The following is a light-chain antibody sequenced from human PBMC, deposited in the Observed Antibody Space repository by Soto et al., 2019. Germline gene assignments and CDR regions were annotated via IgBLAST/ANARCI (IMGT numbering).Light chain of an antibody. V-gene: IGKV3-15*01. J-gene: IGKJ4*01. CDR2: GAS. CDR3: QQYNKWPLT. CDR1: ESVSTN. Sequence: EVVLTQFPVTLSVSPGEKTTLSCRATESVSTNLAWYQQKPGQAPGLLIHGASIRATGIPARFSASAAGTEYTLTISGLQSEDFAVYYCQQYNKWPLTFGGGTKVEIK.